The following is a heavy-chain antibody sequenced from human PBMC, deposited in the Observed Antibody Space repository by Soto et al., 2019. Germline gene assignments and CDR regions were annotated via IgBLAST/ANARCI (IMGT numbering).Heavy chain of an antibody. CDR3: ARDISWVSNWYYYMDV. CDR2: ISSSSSVI. Sequence: VQLVESGGGLVQPGGSLRLSCATSGFILSDCAMNWVRQAPGQGLEWVSYISSSSSVIDYADSVKGRFTVSRDNARNSLYIQMNSLRAADTAVYDCARDISWVSNWYYYMDVWGKGTTVTVSS. V-gene: IGHV3-48*01. D-gene: IGHD7-27*01. J-gene: IGHJ6*03. CDR1: GFILSDCA.